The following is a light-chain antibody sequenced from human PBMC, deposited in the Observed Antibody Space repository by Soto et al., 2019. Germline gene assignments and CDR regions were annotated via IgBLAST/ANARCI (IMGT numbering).Light chain of an antibody. Sequence: DVQMTQSPSTLSASVGDSVTITCRASQSISMWLAWYQQKAGKAPNLLIYKASSLEGGVPSRFSGSGSGTEFTLTISSLQSDDFATYYCQQYNHYQWTFGQGNKVEV. V-gene: IGKV1-5*03. CDR2: KAS. CDR1: QSISMW. CDR3: QQYNHYQWT. J-gene: IGKJ1*01.